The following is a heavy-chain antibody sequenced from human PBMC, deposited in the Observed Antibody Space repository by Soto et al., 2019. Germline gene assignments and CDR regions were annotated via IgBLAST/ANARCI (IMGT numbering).Heavy chain of an antibody. D-gene: IGHD5-12*01. J-gene: IGHJ5*02. CDR2: ISSSSSTI. CDR3: ARVSRYSGYVWLDP. Sequence: GGSLRLSCAASGFTFSSYSMNWVRQAPGKGLEWVSYISSSSSTIYYADSVKGRFTISRDNAKNSLYLQMNSLRDEDTAVYYCARVSRYSGYVWLDPWGQGTLVTVSS. CDR1: GFTFSSYS. V-gene: IGHV3-48*02.